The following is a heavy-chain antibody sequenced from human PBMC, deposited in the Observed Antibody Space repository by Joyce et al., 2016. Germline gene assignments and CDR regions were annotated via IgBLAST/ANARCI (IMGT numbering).Heavy chain of an antibody. J-gene: IGHJ4*02. CDR3: ARLRRWSGPSDC. CDR2: MNRDGSST. Sequence: EVQLVESGGGLVQPGGSLRLSCAASGFTFSSYWMYWVRKAPGKGLVWFSRMNRDGSSTTYADSVKGRFTISRDNAKNTLYLQMNSLRAEDTAVYYCARLRRWSGPSDCWGQGTLVTVSS. CDR1: GFTFSSYW. D-gene: IGHD4-23*01. V-gene: IGHV3-74*03.